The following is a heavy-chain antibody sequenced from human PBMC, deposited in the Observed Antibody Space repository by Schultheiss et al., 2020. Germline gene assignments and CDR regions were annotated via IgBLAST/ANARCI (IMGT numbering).Heavy chain of an antibody. Sequence: SQTLSLTCAVYGASFTSYYWSWIRQPPGKGLEWIGEINHSGSTSYNPSLKSRVTMSVDTSKNQFSLKLSSVTAADTAVYYCASSPNTATVPWYFDLWGRGTLVTVSS. D-gene: IGHD2-15*01. CDR2: INHSGST. J-gene: IGHJ2*01. CDR1: GASFTSYY. V-gene: IGHV4-34*01. CDR3: ASSPNTATVPWYFDL.